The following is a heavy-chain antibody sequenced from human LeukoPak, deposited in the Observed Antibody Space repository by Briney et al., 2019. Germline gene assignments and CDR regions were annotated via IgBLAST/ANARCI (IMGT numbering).Heavy chain of an antibody. J-gene: IGHJ6*02. Sequence: SETLSLTCTVSGGSVSSGSYYWSWIRQPPGKGLEWIGDIYYSGSTNYNPSLKSRVTISVDTSKNQFSLKLSSVTAADTAVYYCARGGIVLMVYASAYYYYGMDVWGQGTTVTVSS. CDR1: GGSVSSGSYY. V-gene: IGHV4-61*01. CDR3: ARGGIVLMVYASAYYYYGMDV. D-gene: IGHD2-8*01. CDR2: IYYSGST.